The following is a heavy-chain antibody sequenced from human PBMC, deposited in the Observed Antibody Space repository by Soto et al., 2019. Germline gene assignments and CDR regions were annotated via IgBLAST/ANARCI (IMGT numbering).Heavy chain of an antibody. D-gene: IGHD3-3*01. CDR3: AQRRAFIGVVYGMDV. J-gene: IGHJ6*02. CDR2: IYWDDDK. V-gene: IGHV2-5*02. Sequence: QITLKESGPTLVKPTQTLTLTCAFSGFSLTTVGVGVGWIRQPPGKALEWLALIYWDDDKRYSPSLKTRLSITKDTSKNQVVLMMTNMDPVDTGTYYCAQRRAFIGVVYGMDVWGQGTTVTVSS. CDR1: GFSLTTVGVG.